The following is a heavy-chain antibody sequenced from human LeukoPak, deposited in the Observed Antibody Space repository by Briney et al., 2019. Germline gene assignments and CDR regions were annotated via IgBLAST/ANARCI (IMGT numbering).Heavy chain of an antibody. J-gene: IGHJ4*02. Sequence: PSETLSLTCAVYGGSFSGYYWSWIRRPPGKGLEWIGEINHSGSTNYNPSLKSRVTISVDTSKNQFSLKLSSVTAADTAVYYCAATAPDGYSFYWGQGTLVTVSS. CDR3: AATAPDGYSFY. D-gene: IGHD5-24*01. CDR2: INHSGST. CDR1: GGSFSGYY. V-gene: IGHV4-34*01.